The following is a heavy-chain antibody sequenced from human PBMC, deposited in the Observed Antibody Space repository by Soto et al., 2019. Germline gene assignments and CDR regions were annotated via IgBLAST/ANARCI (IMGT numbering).Heavy chain of an antibody. CDR3: AAHSGKSSNHFDS. CDR2: ISSDATTK. Sequence: PGGSLRLSCTASGVTFNTYGVHWVRQAPDKGLEWVALISSDATTKIYGDSVKGRFTIFRDNPKNTLYMQMNSLLPEDTAVYYCAAHSGKSSNHFDSWGQGTLVTVSS. J-gene: IGHJ4*02. V-gene: IGHV3-30*03. D-gene: IGHD1-1*01. CDR1: GVTFNTYG.